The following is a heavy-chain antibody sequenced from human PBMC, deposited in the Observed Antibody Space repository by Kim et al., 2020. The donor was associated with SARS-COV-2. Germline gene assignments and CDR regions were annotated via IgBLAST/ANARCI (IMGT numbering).Heavy chain of an antibody. V-gene: IGHV1-2*06. J-gene: IGHJ4*02. CDR3: AREAYGDYGY. CDR1: GYTFTGYY. D-gene: IGHD4-17*01. CDR2: INPNSGGT. Sequence: ASVKVSCKASGYTFTGYYMHWVRQAPGQGLEWMGRINPNSGGTNYAQKFQGRVTMTRDTSISPAYMELSRLRSDDTAVYDCAREAYGDYGYWGQGTLVTVSA.